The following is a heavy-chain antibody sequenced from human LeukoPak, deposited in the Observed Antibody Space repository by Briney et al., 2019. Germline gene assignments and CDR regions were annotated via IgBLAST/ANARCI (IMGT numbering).Heavy chain of an antibody. D-gene: IGHD3/OR15-3a*01. CDR2: INWNGDST. V-gene: IGHV3-20*01. CDR1: GFTFDDYG. CDR3: ARVISGFGVWALPEYYFDH. Sequence: GGSLRLSCVASGFTFDDYGMSWVRQVPGKGLEWVSGINWNGDSTGYVDSVKGRFTISRDNAKKSLYLQMNSLRAEDTALYHCARVISGFGVWALPEYYFDHWGQGTLVTVSS. J-gene: IGHJ4*02.